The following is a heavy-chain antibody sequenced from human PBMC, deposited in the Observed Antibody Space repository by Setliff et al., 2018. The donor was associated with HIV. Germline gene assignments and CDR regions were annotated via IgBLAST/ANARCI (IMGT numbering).Heavy chain of an antibody. V-gene: IGHV4-59*11. CDR1: GGSISGHY. Sequence: SETLSLTCTVSGGSISGHYWSWIRQTPGKGLEWIGYVYSNGNTDYNPSLKSRVTISVDTSKNQFSLKLPSVTAADTAVYYCAKGAGFYGDYTFDYWGQGNLVTVSS. CDR2: VYSNGNT. J-gene: IGHJ4*02. D-gene: IGHD4-17*01. CDR3: AKGAGFYGDYTFDY.